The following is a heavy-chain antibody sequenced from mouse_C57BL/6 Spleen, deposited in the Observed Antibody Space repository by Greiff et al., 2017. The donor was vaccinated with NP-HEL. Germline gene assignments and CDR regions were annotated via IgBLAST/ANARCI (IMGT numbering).Heavy chain of an antibody. CDR3: ARGHYGSGAMDY. J-gene: IGHJ4*01. V-gene: IGHV1-69*01. CDR1: GYTFTSYW. D-gene: IGHD1-1*01. CDR2: IDPSDSYT. Sequence: QVQLQQPGAELVMPGASVKLSCKASGYTFTSYWMHWVKQRPGQGLEWIGEIDPSDSYTNYNQKFKGKSTLTVDKSSSTAYMQLSSLTSEDSAVYDCARGHYGSGAMDYWGQGTSVTVSS.